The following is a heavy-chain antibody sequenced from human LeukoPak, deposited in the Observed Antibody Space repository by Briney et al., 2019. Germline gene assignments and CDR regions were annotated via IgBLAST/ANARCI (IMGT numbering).Heavy chain of an antibody. CDR3: ARGAPAGPFDAFDI. CDR2: FSGSGDNT. Sequence: PGGSLRLSCAASGFTFSSYAMSWVRQAPGKGLEWVSGFSGSGDNTYYAEYVKGRFTISRDNSKNTLYLQMNSLRAEDTAVYYCARGAPAGPFDAFDIWGQGTMVTVPS. V-gene: IGHV3-23*01. D-gene: IGHD6-13*01. J-gene: IGHJ3*02. CDR1: GFTFSSYA.